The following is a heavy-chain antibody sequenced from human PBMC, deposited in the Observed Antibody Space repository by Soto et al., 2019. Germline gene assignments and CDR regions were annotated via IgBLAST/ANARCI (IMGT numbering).Heavy chain of an antibody. Sequence: PGESLKISCAVSGFTFSNAWMSWVRQAPGKGLEWVGRIKSKTDGGTTDYAAPVKGRFTISRDDSKNTLYLQMNSLKTEDTAVYYCTTSPRIAVAGYFDYWGQGTLVTVSS. CDR2: IKSKTDGGTT. V-gene: IGHV3-15*01. D-gene: IGHD6-19*01. CDR3: TTSPRIAVAGYFDY. CDR1: GFTFSNAW. J-gene: IGHJ4*02.